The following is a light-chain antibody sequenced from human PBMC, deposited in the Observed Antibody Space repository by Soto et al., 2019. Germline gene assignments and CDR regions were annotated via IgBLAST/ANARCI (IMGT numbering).Light chain of an antibody. CDR2: GAS. J-gene: IGKJ1*01. V-gene: IGKV3-15*01. Sequence: DIVMTQSPATLSVSPGETASLSCRASREVKTNVVWYQHKPGQSPRVLFYGASIRATGVPDRFSGSGSGTEFALPISGLQTDDLAVYYFHQYHMWPSWTFGQGTKVEMK. CDR1: REVKTN. CDR3: HQYHMWPSWT.